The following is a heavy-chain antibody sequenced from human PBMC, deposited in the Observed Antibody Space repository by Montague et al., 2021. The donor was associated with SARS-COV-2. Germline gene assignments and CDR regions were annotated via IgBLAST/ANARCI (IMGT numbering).Heavy chain of an antibody. D-gene: IGHD1-14*01. CDR3: SRETMTADAFDI. V-gene: IGHV4-59*02. CDR2: VHSFGST. CDR1: GASVGSSD. Sequence: SETLSLTCTVSGASVGSSDWGWSRQSPGDGLEWMCFVHSFGSTGYNPSLNRQATISRDMSKNQFPLKVRSVTAADAAVYYCSRETMTADAFDIWGQGTMVTVSS. J-gene: IGHJ3*02.